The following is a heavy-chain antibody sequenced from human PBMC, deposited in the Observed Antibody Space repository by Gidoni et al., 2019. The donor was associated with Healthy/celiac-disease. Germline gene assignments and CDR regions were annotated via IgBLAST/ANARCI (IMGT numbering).Heavy chain of an antibody. CDR2: IRSKANSYAT. Sequence: EVQLVESGGGLVQPGGSLKLSCAASGFTFSGFVMHWVREASGKGLDLVGRIRSKANSYATSYAAVVKGSFTISRDDSKNSAYLQMNSLKTEDTAVYYCNYYDSSGYYVGYWGQGTLVTVSS. CDR3: NYYDSSGYYVGY. V-gene: IGHV3-73*02. D-gene: IGHD3-22*01. CDR1: GFTFSGFV. J-gene: IGHJ4*02.